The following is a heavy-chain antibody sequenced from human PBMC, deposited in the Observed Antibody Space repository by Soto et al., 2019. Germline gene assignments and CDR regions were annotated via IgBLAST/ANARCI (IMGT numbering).Heavy chain of an antibody. CDR2: IIPIFGAA. J-gene: IGHJ4*02. CDR1: GGTFSSYA. CDR3: ARAIRDYYDSSGYYTYYFDY. D-gene: IGHD3-22*01. Sequence: SVKVSCKASGGTFSSYAISWVRQAPGQGLEWMGGIIPIFGAANYAQKFQGRVTITADESTSTAYMELSSLRSEDTAVYYCARAIRDYYDSSGYYTYYFDYWGQGTLVTAPQ. V-gene: IGHV1-69*13.